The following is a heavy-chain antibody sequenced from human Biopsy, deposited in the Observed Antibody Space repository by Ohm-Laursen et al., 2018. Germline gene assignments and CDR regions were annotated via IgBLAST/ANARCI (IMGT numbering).Heavy chain of an antibody. CDR2: ISYSRDT. CDR1: GGSISGSS. CDR3: AKHGSGWTGDDAFHI. Sequence: SQTLSLTCTVSGGSISGSSWSWIRQAPGKGLEWIGYISYSRDTNYNPSLKSRITISVDTSKNQFSLKLTSVTAADTAVYYCAKHGSGWTGDDAFHIWGQGARVTVS. V-gene: IGHV4-59*08. D-gene: IGHD6-19*01. J-gene: IGHJ3*02.